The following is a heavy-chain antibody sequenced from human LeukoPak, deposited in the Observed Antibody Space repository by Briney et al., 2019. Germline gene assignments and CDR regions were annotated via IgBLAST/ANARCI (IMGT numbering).Heavy chain of an antibody. V-gene: IGHV3-43*02. CDR2: ISGDGVST. J-gene: IGHJ4*02. CDR1: GLPIADFA. Sequence: PGGSLRLSCVASGLPIADFAMHWVRQAPGKGPEWVSLISGDGVSTFYADSVKGRFSISRDNSKNSLYLEMNSLRTEDAAMCYCAKESGKFDYWGQGTLVAVSS. CDR3: AKESGKFDY.